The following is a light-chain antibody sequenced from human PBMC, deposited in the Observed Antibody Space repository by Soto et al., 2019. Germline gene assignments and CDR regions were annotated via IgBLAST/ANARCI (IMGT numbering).Light chain of an antibody. V-gene: IGKV3-11*01. Sequence: EILMTQSPATLSVSPGESATLSCGAGQSVSSNLAWYQPKPGQAPRLLSSDASNRATGIPARFSGSGSGTDFTLTISSLEHEDFAVYYCQQRSNWPPITFGQGTRLEIK. CDR3: QQRSNWPPIT. J-gene: IGKJ5*01. CDR2: DAS. CDR1: QSVSSN.